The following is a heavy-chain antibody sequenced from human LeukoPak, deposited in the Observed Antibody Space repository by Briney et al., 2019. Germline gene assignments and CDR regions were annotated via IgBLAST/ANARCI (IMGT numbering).Heavy chain of an antibody. CDR3: ARVGFPAGFDY. V-gene: IGHV3-74*01. J-gene: IGHJ4*02. CDR2: INSDGSST. Sequence: GGSLRLSCAASGFTFSSYWMHWVRQAPGKGLVWVSRINSDGSSTSYADSVKGRFTISRDNAKNTLYLQMNSLRAEDTAMYYCARVGFPAGFDYWGQGTLVTVSS. CDR1: GFTFSSYW. D-gene: IGHD2-2*03.